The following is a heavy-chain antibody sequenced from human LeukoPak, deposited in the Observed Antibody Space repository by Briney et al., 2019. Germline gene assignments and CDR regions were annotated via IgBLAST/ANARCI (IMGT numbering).Heavy chain of an antibody. CDR2: ISYDENYT. CDR1: GFPFSTYG. V-gene: IGHV3-30*03. Sequence: GGSLRLSCAASGFPFSTYGMHWVRQAPGKGLEWVAVISYDENYTYYADSVKGRFTISRDNSKNTLYLQMNSLRAEDTAVYYCARDQVKLQLWLFDYWGQGTLVTVSS. CDR3: ARDQVKLQLWLFDY. J-gene: IGHJ4*02. D-gene: IGHD5-18*01.